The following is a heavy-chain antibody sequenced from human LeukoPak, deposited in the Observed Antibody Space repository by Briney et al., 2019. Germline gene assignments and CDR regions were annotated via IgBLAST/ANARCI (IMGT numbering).Heavy chain of an antibody. CDR3: ARQGELPWNLDY. D-gene: IGHD1-1*01. CDR1: GGSISSYY. Sequence: ASETLSLTCTVSGGSISSYYWSWIRQPPGKGLEWIGYIYYSGSTNYNPSLKSRVTISVDTSKNQFSLKLSSVTAADTAVYYCARQGELPWNLDYWGQGTLVTVSS. V-gene: IGHV4-59*08. CDR2: IYYSGST. J-gene: IGHJ4*02.